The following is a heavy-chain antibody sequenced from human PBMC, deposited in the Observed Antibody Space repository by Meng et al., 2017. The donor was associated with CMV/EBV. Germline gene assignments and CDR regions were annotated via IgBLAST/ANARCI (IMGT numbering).Heavy chain of an antibody. V-gene: IGHV3-7*01. CDR3: ARDGYSSSWHY. Sequence: GESLKISCAASGFTFSSYWMSWVRQAPGKGLEWVANIKQDGSEKYYVDSVKGRFTISRDNAKNSLCLQMNSLRAEDTAVYYCARDGYSSSWHYWGQGTLVTVSS. J-gene: IGHJ4*02. CDR2: IKQDGSEK. CDR1: GFTFSSYW. D-gene: IGHD6-6*01.